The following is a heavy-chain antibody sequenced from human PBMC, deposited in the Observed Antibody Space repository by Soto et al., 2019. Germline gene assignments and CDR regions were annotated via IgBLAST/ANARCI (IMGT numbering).Heavy chain of an antibody. CDR3: ARAHYGDYGYGMDV. CDR2: IYHSGST. CDR1: GGSISSGGYS. V-gene: IGHV4-30-2*01. J-gene: IGHJ6*02. D-gene: IGHD4-17*01. Sequence: QLQLQESGSGLVKPSQTLSLTCAVSGGSISSGGYSWSWIRQPPGKGLEWIGYIYHSGSTYYNPSLKSRVTLSVDRSKNHFSLKLSSVTAADTAVYYCARAHYGDYGYGMDVWGQGTTVTVSS.